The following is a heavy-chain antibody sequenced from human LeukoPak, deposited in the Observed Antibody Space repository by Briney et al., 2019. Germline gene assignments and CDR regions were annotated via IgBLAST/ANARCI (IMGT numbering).Heavy chain of an antibody. CDR1: GITFDYHA. CDR3: ARFSRSYCSSTGCSKYFDY. Sequence: GGSLRLSCVVSGITFDYHALSWVRQAPGKGLEWVSGINGVGDRADYADSVRGRFIISRDISKNTLYLQMYSLRADDTAVYYCARFSRSYCSSTGCSKYFDYWGQGTLVTVSP. J-gene: IGHJ4*02. CDR2: INGVGDRA. D-gene: IGHD2-2*01. V-gene: IGHV3-23*01.